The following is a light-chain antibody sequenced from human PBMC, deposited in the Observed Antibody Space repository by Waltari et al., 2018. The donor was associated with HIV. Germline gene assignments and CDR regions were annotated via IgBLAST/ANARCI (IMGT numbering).Light chain of an antibody. CDR3: SSYSTGDTLVL. Sequence: QSALTQHASVSGSPGPSITISCSGASTDIGASDYLSWYRQLPDRAPRHILYEVKKRPSGVSSRFSGSKSGNTASLTISGLQVEDEAVYFCSSYSTGDTLVLFGGGTRLTVL. CDR1: STDIGASDY. J-gene: IGLJ2*01. V-gene: IGLV2-14*01. CDR2: EVK.